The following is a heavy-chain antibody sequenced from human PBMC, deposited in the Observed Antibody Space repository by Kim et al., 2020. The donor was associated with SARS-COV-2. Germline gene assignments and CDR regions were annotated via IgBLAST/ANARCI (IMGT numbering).Heavy chain of an antibody. CDR3: ASTYDSSGYYYLVGFY. CDR1: GYTFTSYA. V-gene: IGHV1-3*01. J-gene: IGHJ4*02. Sequence: ASVKVSCKASGYTFTSYAMHWVRQAPGQRLEWMGWINAGNGNTKYSQKFQGRVTITRDTSASTAYMELSSLRSEDTAVYYCASTYDSSGYYYLVGFYWGQGTLVTVSS. D-gene: IGHD3-22*01. CDR2: INAGNGNT.